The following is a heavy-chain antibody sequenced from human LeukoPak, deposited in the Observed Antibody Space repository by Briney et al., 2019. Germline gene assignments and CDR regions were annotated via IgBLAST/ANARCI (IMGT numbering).Heavy chain of an antibody. Sequence: SETLSLTCTVSGGSISSYYWSWIRQPPGKGLEWIGYIYYSGSTNYNPSLKSRVTISVDTSKNQFSLKLSSVTAADTAVYYCARSGILTGYLRVWGQGTLVTVSS. CDR1: GGSISSYY. J-gene: IGHJ4*02. V-gene: IGHV4-59*12. CDR3: ARSGILTGYLRV. CDR2: IYYSGST. D-gene: IGHD3-9*01.